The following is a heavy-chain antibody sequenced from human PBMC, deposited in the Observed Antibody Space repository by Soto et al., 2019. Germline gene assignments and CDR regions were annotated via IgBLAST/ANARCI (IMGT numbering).Heavy chain of an antibody. CDR2: IWYDGSNK. J-gene: IGHJ4*02. D-gene: IGHD4-17*01. Sequence: QVQLVESGGGVVQPGRSLRLSCAASGFTFSSYGIHWVRQAPGKGLEWVAVIWYDGSNKYYADSVKGRFTISRDNSKNTLYPQMTSLGAEDTAVYYCARADDYGVHFDYWGQGTLVTVSS. V-gene: IGHV3-33*01. CDR3: ARADDYGVHFDY. CDR1: GFTFSSYG.